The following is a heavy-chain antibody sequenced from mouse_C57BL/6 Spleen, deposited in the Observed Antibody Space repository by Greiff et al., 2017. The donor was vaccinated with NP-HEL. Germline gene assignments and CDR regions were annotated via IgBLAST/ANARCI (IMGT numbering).Heavy chain of an antibody. CDR2: INPNNGGT. V-gene: IGHV1-26*01. CDR3: ARGGSTMVTTVLDY. Sequence: VQLQQPGPELVKPGASVKISCKASGYTFTDYYMNWVKQSHGKSLEWIGDINPNNGGTSYNQKFKGKATLTVDKSSSTAYMELRSLTSEDSAVYYCARGGSTMVTTVLDYWGQGTTLTVSS. J-gene: IGHJ2*01. D-gene: IGHD2-2*01. CDR1: GYTFTDYY.